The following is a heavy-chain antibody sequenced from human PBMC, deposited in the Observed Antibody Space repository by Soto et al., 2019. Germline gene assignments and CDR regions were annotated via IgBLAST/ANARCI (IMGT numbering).Heavy chain of an antibody. Sequence: ASVKVSCKASGYTFTSYGISWVRQAPGQGLEWMGWISAYNGNTNYAQKLQGRVTMTTDTSTSTAYMELRSLRSDDTAVYYCAISATIFGVVITPLDAFAIWGQGTMVTVSS. CDR3: AISATIFGVVITPLDAFAI. J-gene: IGHJ3*02. CDR1: GYTFTSYG. V-gene: IGHV1-18*01. D-gene: IGHD3-3*01. CDR2: ISAYNGNT.